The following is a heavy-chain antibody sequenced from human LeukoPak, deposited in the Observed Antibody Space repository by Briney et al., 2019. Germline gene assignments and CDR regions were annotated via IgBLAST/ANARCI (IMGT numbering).Heavy chain of an antibody. CDR1: GYSFTNYW. D-gene: IGHD5-24*01. CDR3: ARAHTQGDYYYYGMDV. J-gene: IGHJ6*04. CDR2: IYPGDSDT. V-gene: IGHV5-51*01. Sequence: GESLKISCKGSGYSFTNYWIGWVRQMPGKGLEWMGIIYPGDSDTRYSPSFQGQVTISADKSISTAYLQWSSLKASDTAMYYCARAHTQGDYYYYGMDVWGKGTTVTVSS.